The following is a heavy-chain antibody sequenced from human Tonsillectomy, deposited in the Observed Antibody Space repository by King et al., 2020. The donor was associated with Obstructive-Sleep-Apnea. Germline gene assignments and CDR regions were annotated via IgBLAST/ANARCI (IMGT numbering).Heavy chain of an antibody. CDR2: ISSSSSYI. Sequence: VQLVQSGGGLVKPGGSLRLSCAASGFTFSSYSMNWVRQAPGKGLEWVSSISSSSSYIYYADSVKGRFTISRDNAKNSLYLQMNSLRAEDTAVYYCARDLGDYYDSSGYYAPPYLYYFDYWGQGTLVTVSS. V-gene: IGHV3-21*01. J-gene: IGHJ4*02. D-gene: IGHD3-22*01. CDR1: GFTFSSYS. CDR3: ARDLGDYYDSSGYYAPPYLYYFDY.